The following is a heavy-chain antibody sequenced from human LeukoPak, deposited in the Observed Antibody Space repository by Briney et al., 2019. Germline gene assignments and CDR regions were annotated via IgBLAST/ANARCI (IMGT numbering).Heavy chain of an antibody. J-gene: IGHJ5*02. CDR3: ARLDYYDSSGYFP. V-gene: IGHV1-2*02. Sequence: ASLKVSCKASGYTFTGYDMHWVRQAPGQGLEWMGWINPNSGGTNFAQKLQGRVTMTRDTSISTAYMELSRLRSDDTAVYYCARLDYYDSSGYFPWGQGTLVTVSS. CDR1: GYTFTGYD. CDR2: INPNSGGT. D-gene: IGHD3-22*01.